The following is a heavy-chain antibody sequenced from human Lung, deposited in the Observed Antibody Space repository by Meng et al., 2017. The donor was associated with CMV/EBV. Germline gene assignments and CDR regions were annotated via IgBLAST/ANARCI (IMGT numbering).Heavy chain of an antibody. CDR3: ARAAFLRNYFDY. CDR2: ISGGGGTI. V-gene: IGHV3-11*04. Sequence: GESLKISCAASGFMFRDYYITWIRQAPGKGLEWVSYISGGGGTIYYADSVKGRFIISRDNARNSLYLQMNSLRAEDTAVYYCARAAFLRNYFDYWGQGTLVTVSS. CDR1: GFMFRDYY. J-gene: IGHJ4*02. D-gene: IGHD6-25*01.